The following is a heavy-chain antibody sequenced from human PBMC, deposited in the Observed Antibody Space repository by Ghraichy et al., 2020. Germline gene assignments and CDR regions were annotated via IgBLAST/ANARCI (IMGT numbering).Heavy chain of an antibody. CDR1: GGSISSSNW. Sequence: SETLSLTCAVSGGSISSSNWWNWVRKPPGKGLEWIGEIYHSGSTNYNPSLKSRVTISLDKSKNQFSLKLSSVTAADTAVYYCARGRSSSYLDYWGQGTLVTVSS. J-gene: IGHJ4*02. CDR2: IYHSGST. D-gene: IGHD6-6*01. V-gene: IGHV4-4*02. CDR3: ARGRSSSYLDY.